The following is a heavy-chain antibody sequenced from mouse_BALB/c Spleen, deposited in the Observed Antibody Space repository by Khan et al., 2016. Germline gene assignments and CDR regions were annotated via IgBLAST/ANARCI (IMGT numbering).Heavy chain of an antibody. J-gene: IGHJ2*01. Sequence: EVQLQESGPSLVKPSQTLSLTCSVTGDSITSGYWNWIRKFPGNKLEYMGYISYSGSTYYNPSLKSRISITRDTSKNQSYLQSNSVTTDDTATYYCSIIVTTYYIDYWGQGTTLTVSS. CDR3: SIIVTTYYIDY. V-gene: IGHV3-8*02. CDR1: GDSITSGY. D-gene: IGHD2-5*01. CDR2: ISYSGST.